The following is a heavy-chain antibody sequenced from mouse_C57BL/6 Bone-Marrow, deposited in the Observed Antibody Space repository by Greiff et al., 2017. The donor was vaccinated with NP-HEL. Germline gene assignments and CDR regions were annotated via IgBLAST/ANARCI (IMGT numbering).Heavy chain of an antibody. CDR2: IWSGGST. J-gene: IGHJ3*01. CDR3: ARNYYGSRGGFAY. Sequence: VKLMESGPGLVQPSQSLSITCTVSGFSLTSYGVHWVRQSPGKGLEWLGVIWSGGSTDYNAAFISRLSISKDNSKSQVFFKMNSLQADYTAIYYCARNYYGSRGGFAYWGQGTLVTVSA. CDR1: GFSLTSYG. D-gene: IGHD1-1*01. V-gene: IGHV2-2*01.